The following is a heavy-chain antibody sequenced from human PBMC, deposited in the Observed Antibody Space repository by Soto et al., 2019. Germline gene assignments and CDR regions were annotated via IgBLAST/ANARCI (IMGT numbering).Heavy chain of an antibody. CDR1: GFTFTPYW. Sequence: EAQLVESGGGLVQPGGSLRLSCAASGFTFTPYWMSWVRQAPGKGLEWVADINQDGSEKSYVDSVKGRFTISRVNAKNSLYLQMNRLRVEDTAGYYCAREGLNCGGDCFDYWGQGTLVTVSS. CDR3: AREGLNCGGDCFDY. CDR2: INQDGSEK. J-gene: IGHJ4*02. D-gene: IGHD2-21*01. V-gene: IGHV3-7*05.